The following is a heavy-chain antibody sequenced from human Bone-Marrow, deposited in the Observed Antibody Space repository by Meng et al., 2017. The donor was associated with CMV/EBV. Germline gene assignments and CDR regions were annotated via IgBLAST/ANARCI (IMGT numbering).Heavy chain of an antibody. V-gene: IGHV4-59*01. CDR1: GGSISSYY. CDR3: ARGSWIQGWGYFDY. J-gene: IGHJ4*02. D-gene: IGHD5-18*01. Sequence: GSLRLSCTVSGGSISSYYWSWIRQPPGKGLEWIGYIYYSGSTNYNLSLKSRVTISVDTSKNQFSLKLSSVTAADTAVYYCARGSWIQGWGYFDYWGQGTLVTVSS. CDR2: IYYSGST.